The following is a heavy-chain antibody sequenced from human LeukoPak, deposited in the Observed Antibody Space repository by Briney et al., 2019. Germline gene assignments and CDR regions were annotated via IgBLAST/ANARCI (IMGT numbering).Heavy chain of an antibody. J-gene: IGHJ5*02. D-gene: IGHD2-2*01. CDR3: ASAPHDIVVVPALPPNWFDP. CDR1: GGSISSSSYY. V-gene: IGHV4-39*01. Sequence: PSETLSLTCTVSGGSISSSSYYWGWIRQPPGKGLEWIGSIYYSGSTYYNPSLKSRVTISVDTSKNQFSLKLSSVTAADTAVYYCASAPHDIVVVPALPPNWFDPWGQGTLVTVSS. CDR2: IYYSGST.